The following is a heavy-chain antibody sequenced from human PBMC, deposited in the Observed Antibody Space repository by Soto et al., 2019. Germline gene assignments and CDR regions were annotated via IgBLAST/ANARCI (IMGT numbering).Heavy chain of an antibody. Sequence: ASVKVSCKVSGYTLTELSMHWVRQAPGKGLEWMGGFDPEDGETIYAQKFQGRVTMTEDTSTDTAYMELSSLRSEDTAVYYCATGRNAYGDYVGAFHFWGQGPMVTV. CDR2: FDPEDGET. CDR1: GYTLTELS. J-gene: IGHJ3*01. D-gene: IGHD4-17*01. V-gene: IGHV1-24*01. CDR3: ATGRNAYGDYVGAFHF.